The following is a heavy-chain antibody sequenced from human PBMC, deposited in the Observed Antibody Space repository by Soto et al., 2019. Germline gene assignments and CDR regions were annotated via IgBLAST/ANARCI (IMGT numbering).Heavy chain of an antibody. J-gene: IGHJ4*02. V-gene: IGHV3-49*03. D-gene: IGHD3-9*01. CDR2: IRSKAYGGTT. Sequence: GGSLRLSCTASGFTFGDYAMSWFRQAPGKGPEWVGFIRSKAYGGTTEYAASVKGRFTISRDDSESIAYLQMNSLKTEDTAVYYCTRTNYDILTGQYYFDYWGQATLVTVSS. CDR1: GFTFGDYA. CDR3: TRTNYDILTGQYYFDY.